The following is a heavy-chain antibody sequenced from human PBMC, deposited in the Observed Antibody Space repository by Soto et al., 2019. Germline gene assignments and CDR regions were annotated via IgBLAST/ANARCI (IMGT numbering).Heavy chain of an antibody. V-gene: IGHV4-34*01. CDR3: ARVGGFYSSGWYGHYFDY. D-gene: IGHD6-19*01. CDR2: THHSGST. J-gene: IGHJ4*02. CDR1: GGSLSGNY. Sequence: SETLTLTCVVYGGSLSGNYWGWIRQPPGKGLEWIGETHHSGSTDYNPSLKSRVTISVDTSKNQFSLKLSSVTAADTAVYYCARVGGFYSSGWYGHYFDYWGQGTLVTVSS.